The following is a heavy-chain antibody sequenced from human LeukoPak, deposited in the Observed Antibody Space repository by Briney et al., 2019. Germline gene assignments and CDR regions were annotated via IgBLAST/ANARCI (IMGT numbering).Heavy chain of an antibody. J-gene: IGHJ5*02. D-gene: IGHD3-22*01. Sequence: SQTLSLTCTVSGGSISSGDYYWSWIRQPPGKGLEWIGYTYYSGSTYYNPSLKSRAPTSVDTSKNQFPLKLTSVTAADTAVYYCARPYYYDSRIDPWGQGTLVTVSS. CDR3: ARPYYYDSRIDP. V-gene: IGHV4-30-4*01. CDR1: GGSISSGDYY. CDR2: TYYSGST.